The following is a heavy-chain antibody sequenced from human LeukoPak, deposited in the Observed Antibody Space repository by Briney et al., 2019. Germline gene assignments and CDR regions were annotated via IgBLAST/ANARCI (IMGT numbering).Heavy chain of an antibody. J-gene: IGHJ5*02. V-gene: IGHV4-34*01. D-gene: IGHD3-16*02. Sequence: SETLSLTCAVNGGSFSGYYWTWIRQSPGKGLEWIGEINHSGSTNYNASLKSRVTISEDTSKNQFSLKLSSVTAADTAVYYCARRNRRDYVWGSYRDSNWFDPWGQGTLVTVSS. CDR3: ARRNRRDYVWGSYRDSNWFDP. CDR1: GGSFSGYY. CDR2: INHSGST.